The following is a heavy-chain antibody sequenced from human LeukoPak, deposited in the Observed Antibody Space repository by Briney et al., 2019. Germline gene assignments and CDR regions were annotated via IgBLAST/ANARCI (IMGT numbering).Heavy chain of an antibody. Sequence: SETLSLTCGVSGYSLSRGYYWAWIRQPPGKGLEWIGTIYHTGSTYYNPSLESRVTISVDTSKNEFSLNLNSVTAADTAVYYCARAGWIITSGIDDWGQGALVTVSS. CDR3: ARAGWIITSGIDD. CDR2: IYHTGST. CDR1: GYSLSRGYY. V-gene: IGHV4-38-2*01. J-gene: IGHJ4*02. D-gene: IGHD3-10*01.